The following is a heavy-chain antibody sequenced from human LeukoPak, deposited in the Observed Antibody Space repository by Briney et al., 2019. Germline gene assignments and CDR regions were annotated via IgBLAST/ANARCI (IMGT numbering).Heavy chain of an antibody. CDR3: ARDRRSGRGYITPINY. Sequence: PGGSLRLSCAASGFTFSSYGMHWVRQAPGKGLEWVAVIWYDGSNKYYADSVKGRFTISRDNSKNTLYLQMNSLRAEDTAVYYCARDRRSGRGYITPINYWGQGTLVTVSS. J-gene: IGHJ4*02. CDR1: GFTFSSYG. V-gene: IGHV3-33*01. D-gene: IGHD5-12*01. CDR2: IWYDGSNK.